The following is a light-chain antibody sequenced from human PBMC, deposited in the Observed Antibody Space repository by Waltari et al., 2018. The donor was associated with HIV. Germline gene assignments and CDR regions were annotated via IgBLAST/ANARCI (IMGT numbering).Light chain of an antibody. CDR2: EVS. CDR3: SSYTSSSTYVI. CDR1: TSDVGGYNR. Sequence: QSALTQPPSVSASPGQSVTISCTGGTSDVGGYNRFSWYQQTPGTAPKLIIYEVSNRPSGVPDRFSGSKSGNTASLTISGLQPEDEADYFCSSYTSSSTYVIFGGGTKLTVL. V-gene: IGLV2-18*02. J-gene: IGLJ2*01.